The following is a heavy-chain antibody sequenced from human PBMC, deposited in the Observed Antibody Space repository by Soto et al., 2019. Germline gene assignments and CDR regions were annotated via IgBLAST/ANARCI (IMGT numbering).Heavy chain of an antibody. V-gene: IGHV3-21*01. CDR3: AREVATMANYDYYFDY. D-gene: IGHD5-12*01. J-gene: IGHJ4*02. CDR1: GFTFSSYS. CDR2: ISSSSSYI. Sequence: GSLRLSCAASGFTFSSYSMNWVRQAPGKGLEWVSSISSSSSYIYYADSVKGRFTISRDNAKNSLYLQMNSLRAEDTAVYYCAREVATMANYDYYFDYWGQGTLVTVSS.